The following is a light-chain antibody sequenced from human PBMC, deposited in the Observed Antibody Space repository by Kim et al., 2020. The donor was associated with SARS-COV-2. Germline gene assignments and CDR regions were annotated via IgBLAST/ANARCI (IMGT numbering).Light chain of an antibody. CDR3: TSRDSSGNHLM. CDR1: SLRSYY. J-gene: IGLJ3*02. V-gene: IGLV3-19*01. Sequence: SSELTQDPVVSVALGQTVRITCQGDSLRSYYASWYQQKPGQAPVLVISAKDNRPSGIPDRFSGSSSGNTASLIIAGAQAEDEADYYCTSRDSSGNHLMFGGGTQLTVL. CDR2: AKD.